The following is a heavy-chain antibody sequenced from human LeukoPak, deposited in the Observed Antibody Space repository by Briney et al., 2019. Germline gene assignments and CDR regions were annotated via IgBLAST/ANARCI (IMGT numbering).Heavy chain of an antibody. Sequence: PSETLSLTCTVSGGSTSSSSYYWGWIRQPPGKGLEWIGSIYYSGSTYYNPSLKSRVTISVDTSKNQFSLKLSSVTAADTAVYYCARKTHDTKSYYYYYYMDVWGKGTTVTVSS. CDR3: ARKTHDTKSYYYYYYMDV. J-gene: IGHJ6*03. CDR2: IYYSGST. CDR1: GGSTSSSSYY. V-gene: IGHV4-39*07. D-gene: IGHD1-1*01.